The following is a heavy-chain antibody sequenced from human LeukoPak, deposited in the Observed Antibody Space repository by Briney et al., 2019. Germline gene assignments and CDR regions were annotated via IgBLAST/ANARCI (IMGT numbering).Heavy chain of an antibody. Sequence: SQTLSLTCTVSGGSISSGDYYWSWIRQPSGKGLEWIGYIYYSGSTYYNPSLKSRVTISVDTSKNQFSLKLSSVTAADTAVYYCARENQQLVHVDYWGQGTLVTVSS. D-gene: IGHD6-13*01. CDR1: GGSISSGDYY. CDR2: IYYSGST. V-gene: IGHV4-30-4*01. J-gene: IGHJ4*02. CDR3: ARENQQLVHVDY.